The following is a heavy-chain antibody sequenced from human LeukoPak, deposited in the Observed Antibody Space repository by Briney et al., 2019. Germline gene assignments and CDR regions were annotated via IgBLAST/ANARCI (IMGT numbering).Heavy chain of an antibody. CDR2: INPNSGGT. Sequence: ASVKVSCKASGYTFTGYYMHWVRQAPGQGLEWMGWINPNSGGTNYAQKFQGRVTMTRDTSISTAYMELSRLGSDDTAVYYCASAPSVRFLEWLSHWGQGTLVTVSS. V-gene: IGHV1-2*02. D-gene: IGHD3-3*01. CDR3: ASAPSVRFLEWLSH. CDR1: GYTFTGYY. J-gene: IGHJ4*02.